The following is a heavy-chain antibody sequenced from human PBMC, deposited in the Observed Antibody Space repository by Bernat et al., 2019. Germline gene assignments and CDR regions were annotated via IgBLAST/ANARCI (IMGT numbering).Heavy chain of an antibody. CDR2: IWYDGSNK. CDR3: ARCSGWYWYYFDD. Sequence: VQLLESGGGLVQPGRSLILSCAASGFTFSSYGTHWVRQAPGKGLERGAVIWYDGSNKFYADSVKAGVTGCRDNFKTARYQQVTIHFGAGTAVYYCARCSGWYWYYFDDRGEGTVVTVSS. V-gene: IGHV3-33*01. CDR1: GFTFSSYG. D-gene: IGHD6-19*01. J-gene: IGHJ4*01.